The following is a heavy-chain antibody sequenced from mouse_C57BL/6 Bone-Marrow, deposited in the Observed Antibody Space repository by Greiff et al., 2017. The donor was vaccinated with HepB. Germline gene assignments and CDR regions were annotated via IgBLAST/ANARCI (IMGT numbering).Heavy chain of an antibody. D-gene: IGHD1-1*01. J-gene: IGHJ3*01. Sequence: VQLQQSGAELVRPGASVKLSCTASGFNIKDDYMHWVKQRPEQGLEWIGWIDPENGDTEYASKFQGKATITADKSSNTAYLQLSSLTSEDTAVYYCTRIYYYGSGFAYWGQGTLVTVSA. CDR1: GFNIKDDY. V-gene: IGHV14-4*01. CDR2: IDPENGDT. CDR3: TRIYYYGSGFAY.